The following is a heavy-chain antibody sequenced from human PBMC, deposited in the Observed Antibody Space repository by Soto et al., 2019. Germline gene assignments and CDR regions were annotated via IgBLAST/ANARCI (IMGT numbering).Heavy chain of an antibody. CDR1: GYTFTDYA. V-gene: IGHV1-3*01. CDR2: INGGNANT. CDR3: TRSAISPYGGLIGPFDY. J-gene: IGHJ4*02. Sequence: ASVKVSCKASGYTFTDYAMHWVRQAPGQRLEWMGWINGGNANTKYSQNFQGRVTITRDTSASTGYMELSRLRYEDTAMYYCTRSAISPYGGLIGPFDYWGQGNLVTVSS. D-gene: IGHD3-16*02.